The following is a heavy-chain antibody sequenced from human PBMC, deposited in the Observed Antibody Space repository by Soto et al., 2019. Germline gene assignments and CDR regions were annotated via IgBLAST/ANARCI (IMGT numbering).Heavy chain of an antibody. J-gene: IGHJ3*02. D-gene: IGHD6-19*01. CDR1: GFTFSNAW. Sequence: EVQLVESGGGLVKPGGSLRLSCEASGFTFSNAWMSWVRQAPGKGLEWVGRIKSKTDGGTTDYAAPVKGRFTISRDDSKNTLYLQMNSLKTGDTAVYYCTTQYSSGWYVAFDIWGQGTMVTVSS. CDR2: IKSKTDGGTT. V-gene: IGHV3-15*01. CDR3: TTQYSSGWYVAFDI.